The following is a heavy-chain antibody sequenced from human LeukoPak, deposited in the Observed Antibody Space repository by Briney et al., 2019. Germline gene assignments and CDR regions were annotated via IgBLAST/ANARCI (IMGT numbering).Heavy chain of an antibody. Sequence: GGSLRLSCAASGFTFSYYAIHWVRQSPGKGLEWLAIISNDGSDTYYADSVKGRFTISRDDSKNTVYLQMNSLRTEDTAVYYCAKCEAKYSSGPFDYWGQGTLVTVSS. CDR2: ISNDGSDT. D-gene: IGHD4-11*01. V-gene: IGHV3-30*18. CDR3: AKCEAKYSSGPFDY. J-gene: IGHJ4*02. CDR1: GFTFSYYA.